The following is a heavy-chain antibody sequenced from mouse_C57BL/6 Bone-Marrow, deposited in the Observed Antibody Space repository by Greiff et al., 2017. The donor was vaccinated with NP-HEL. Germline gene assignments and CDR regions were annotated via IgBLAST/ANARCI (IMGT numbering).Heavy chain of an antibody. J-gene: IGHJ1*03. Sequence: QVHVKQSGAELVKPGASVKMSCKASGYTFTSYWITWVKQRPGQGLEWIGDIYPGSGSTNYNEKFKSKATLTVDTSSSTAYMQLSSLTSEDSAVYYCASSSSYLYWYFDVWGTGTTVTVSS. CDR1: GYTFTSYW. V-gene: IGHV1-55*01. CDR3: ASSSSYLYWYFDV. D-gene: IGHD1-1*01. CDR2: IYPGSGST.